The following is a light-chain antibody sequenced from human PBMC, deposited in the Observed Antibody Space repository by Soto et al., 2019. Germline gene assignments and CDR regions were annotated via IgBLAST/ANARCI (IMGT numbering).Light chain of an antibody. CDR2: GAS. J-gene: IGKJ2*01. CDR1: QTIATSS. Sequence: EIVLTQSPGTLSLSPWERATLSCRASQTIATSSLAWFQQRPGQAPRLLIYGASNRATGIPVRFSGSGSGTDFTLTISRLEPEDFAVFYCQQYSSSPHTFGQGTKLEIK. V-gene: IGKV3-20*01. CDR3: QQYSSSPHT.